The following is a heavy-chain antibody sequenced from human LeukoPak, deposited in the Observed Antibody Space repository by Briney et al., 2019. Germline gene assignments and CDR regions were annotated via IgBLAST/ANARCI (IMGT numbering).Heavy chain of an antibody. V-gene: IGHV3-53*01. CDR1: GFPVSSNY. J-gene: IGHJ4*02. Sequence: GGSLRLSCAASGFPVSSNYMTWVRQAPQKGLEWVSTIHSDGTTYYVDSVKGRFTISRDNAKNSLYLQMNSLRAEDTAVYYCARARGYSGYDSYYWGQGTLVTVSS. CDR3: ARARGYSGYDSYY. D-gene: IGHD5-12*01. CDR2: IHSDGTT.